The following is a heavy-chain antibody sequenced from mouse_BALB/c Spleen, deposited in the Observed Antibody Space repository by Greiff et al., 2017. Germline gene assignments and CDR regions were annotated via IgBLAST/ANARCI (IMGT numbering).Heavy chain of an antibody. CDR3: ARHYYGSSYVAMDY. CDR1: GFTFSSYT. Sequence: DVKLVESGGGLVQPGGSLKLSCAASGFTFSSYTMSWVRQTPEKRLEWVAYISNGGGSTYYPDTVKGRFTISRDNAKNTLYLQMSSLKSEDTAMYYCARHYYGSSYVAMDYWGQGTSVTVSS. V-gene: IGHV5-12-2*01. CDR2: ISNGGGST. D-gene: IGHD1-1*01. J-gene: IGHJ4*01.